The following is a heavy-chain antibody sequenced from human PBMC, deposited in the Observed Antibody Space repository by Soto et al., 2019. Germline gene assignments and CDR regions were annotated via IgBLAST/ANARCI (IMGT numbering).Heavy chain of an antibody. CDR1: GDTFDTFA. D-gene: IGHD1-1*01. J-gene: IGHJ6*02. CDR2: IIPIFRTP. CDR3: ARDKGRGQLGGNYYYALDV. V-gene: IGHV1-69*12. Sequence: QVQLVQSGAEVLKPGSSVKLSCKTSGDTFDTFAISWVRQAPGQGLEWMGGIIPIFRTPDYTQKFQGRVTSTADVSTSTAYMELSSLRAEDTDVYYWARDKGRGQLGGNYYYALDVWGQGTTVTVSS.